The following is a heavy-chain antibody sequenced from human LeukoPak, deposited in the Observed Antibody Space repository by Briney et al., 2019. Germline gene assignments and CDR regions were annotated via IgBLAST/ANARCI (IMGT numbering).Heavy chain of an antibody. V-gene: IGHV4-61*02. J-gene: IGHJ4*02. CDR2: IYTSGST. D-gene: IGHD2-2*01. CDR3: ARDDCSSTSCSFDY. CDR1: GGSISSGSYY. Sequence: PSETLSLTCTVSGGSISSGSYYWSWIRQPAGKGLEWIGRIYTSGSTNYNPSLKSRVTISVDTSKTQFSLKLSSVTAADTAVYYCARDDCSSTSCSFDYWGQGTLVTVSS.